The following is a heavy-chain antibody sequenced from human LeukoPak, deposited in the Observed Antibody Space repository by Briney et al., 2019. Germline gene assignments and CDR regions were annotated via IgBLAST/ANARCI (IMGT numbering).Heavy chain of an antibody. J-gene: IGHJ5*02. V-gene: IGHV3-21*01. CDR2: ISSISSYI. D-gene: IGHD1-26*01. CDR3: ARDLGRGFDP. Sequence: PGGSLRLSCAASGFTFSSYSMNWVRQAPGKGLEWVSSISSISSYIYYADSVKGRFTISRDNAKNSLYLHMNSLRAEDTAVYYCARDLGRGFDPWGQGTLVTVSS. CDR1: GFTFSSYS.